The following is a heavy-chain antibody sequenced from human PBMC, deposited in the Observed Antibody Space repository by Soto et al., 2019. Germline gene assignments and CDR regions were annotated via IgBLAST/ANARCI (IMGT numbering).Heavy chain of an antibody. CDR2: INHSGST. CDR3: ARGPIVGATRYGYGMDV. CDR1: GGSFSGYY. D-gene: IGHD1-26*01. J-gene: IGHJ6*02. V-gene: IGHV4-34*01. Sequence: SETLSLTCAVYGGSFSGYYWSWIRQPPGKGLEWIGEINHSGSTNYNPSLKSRVTISVDTSKNQFSLKLSSVTAADTAVYYCARGPIVGATRYGYGMDVWGQGTTVTVS.